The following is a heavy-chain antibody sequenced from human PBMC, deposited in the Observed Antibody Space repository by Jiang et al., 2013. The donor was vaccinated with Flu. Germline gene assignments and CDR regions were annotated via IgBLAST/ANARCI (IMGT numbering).Heavy chain of an antibody. D-gene: IGHD1-26*01. Sequence: ETLTLTCNVSGGSISGYYWSWIRQSPGKGLEWLGRIYHSGSTDYNPSFKSRLTISVDKSQNQISLRLNSVTAADTARYFCARLLVGASYRFDPWGQGTPVTVSS. CDR2: IYHSGST. V-gene: IGHV4-59*08. CDR3: ARLLVGASYRFDP. J-gene: IGHJ5*02. CDR1: GGSISGYY.